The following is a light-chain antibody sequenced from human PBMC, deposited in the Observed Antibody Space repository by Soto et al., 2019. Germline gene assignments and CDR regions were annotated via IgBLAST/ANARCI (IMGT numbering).Light chain of an antibody. Sequence: DIQMTQSPSTLSASVGDRVTITCRASQSISGWLAWFQRKPGKAPKRLIYQASILESGVPSRFSGSASGAEFTLTISSLQPDDLATYYCQQYSTYSRTFGQGTKVEMK. CDR1: QSISGW. CDR3: QQYSTYSRT. J-gene: IGKJ1*01. V-gene: IGKV1-5*03. CDR2: QAS.